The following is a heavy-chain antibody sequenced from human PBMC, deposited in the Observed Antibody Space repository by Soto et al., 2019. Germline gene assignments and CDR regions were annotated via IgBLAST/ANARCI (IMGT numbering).Heavy chain of an antibody. J-gene: IGHJ4*02. CDR1: GFTFTRYS. Sequence: GGSLRLSCAASGFTFTRYSMNWVRQAPGKGLEWVSSISSTTNYIYYGDSMKGRSTISRDNAKNSLYLEMNSLRAEDTAVYYCARESEDLTSNFDYWGQGTLVTVSS. V-gene: IGHV3-21*06. CDR3: ARESEDLTSNFDY. CDR2: ISSTTNYI.